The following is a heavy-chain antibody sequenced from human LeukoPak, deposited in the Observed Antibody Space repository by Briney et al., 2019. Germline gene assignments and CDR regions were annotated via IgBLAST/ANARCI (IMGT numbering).Heavy chain of an antibody. J-gene: IGHJ4*02. CDR2: INPNSGGT. D-gene: IGHD3-10*01. CDR1: GYTFTDYY. CDR3: ARGLGNRATMVRGVISY. Sequence: ASVKVSCKASGYTFTDYYMHWVRQAPGQGLEWMGWINPNSGGTNYAQKFQGRVTMTRDTSISTACMELSRLRSDDTAVYYCARGLGNRATMVRGVISYWGQGTLVTVSS. V-gene: IGHV1-2*02.